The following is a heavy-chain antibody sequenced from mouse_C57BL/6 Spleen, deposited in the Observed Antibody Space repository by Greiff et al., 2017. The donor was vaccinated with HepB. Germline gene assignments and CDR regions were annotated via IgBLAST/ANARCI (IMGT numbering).Heavy chain of an antibody. CDR2: INPSTGGT. D-gene: IGHD2-3*01. J-gene: IGHJ3*01. V-gene: IGHV1-42*01. Sequence: EVKLMESGPELVKPGASVKISCKASGYSFTGYYMNWVKQSPEKSLEWIGEINPSTGGTTYNQKFKAKATLTVDKSSSTAYMQLKSLTSEDSAVYYCARKGFDGYYPFAYWGQGTLVTVSA. CDR1: GYSFTGYY. CDR3: ARKGFDGYYPFAY.